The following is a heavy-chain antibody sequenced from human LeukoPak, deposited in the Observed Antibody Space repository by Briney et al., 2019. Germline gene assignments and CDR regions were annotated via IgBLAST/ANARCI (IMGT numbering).Heavy chain of an antibody. CDR2: IIPIFGTA. D-gene: IGHD3-22*01. J-gene: IGHJ4*02. CDR1: GYTFTSYY. V-gene: IGHV1-69*05. CDR3: ASKYYYDSSGYYYFDY. Sequence: GASVKVSCKASGYTFTSYYMHWVRQAPGQGLEWMGGIIPIFGTANYAQKFQGRVTITTDESTSTAYMELSSLRSEDTAVYYCASKYYYDSSGYYYFDYWGQGTLVTVSS.